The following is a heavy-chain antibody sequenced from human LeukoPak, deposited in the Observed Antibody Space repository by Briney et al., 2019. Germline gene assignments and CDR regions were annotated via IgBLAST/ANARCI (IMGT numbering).Heavy chain of an antibody. Sequence: PGRSLSPADAVSGFTFSTYVMRWVRLARGGGRGWVSLIGSTVSNIYYADSVKGRVTISRDNAKSSLYLLMNSPRTEDTAVYYCAATYYYDGSGDYWGQGTLVTVSS. J-gene: IGHJ4*02. CDR2: IGSTVSNI. D-gene: IGHD3-22*01. CDR3: AATYYYDGSGDY. V-gene: IGHV3-48*03. CDR1: GFTFSTYV.